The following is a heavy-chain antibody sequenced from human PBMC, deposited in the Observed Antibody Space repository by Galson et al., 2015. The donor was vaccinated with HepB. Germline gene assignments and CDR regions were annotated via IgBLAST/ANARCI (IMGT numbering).Heavy chain of an antibody. D-gene: IGHD3/OR15-3a*01. V-gene: IGHV3-23*01. CDR1: GFTLSTYA. Sequence: SLRLSCAASGFTLSTYAMSWVRQAPGKGLEWVSTISGSGITTYYADSVKGRFTISRDNSKNTLYLQMNSLRVEDTAVYHCAKDPAVSYHDFWTENYFLGEFDYWGRGTLVTVSS. CDR2: ISGSGITT. CDR3: AKDPAVSYHDFWTENYFLGEFDY. J-gene: IGHJ4*02.